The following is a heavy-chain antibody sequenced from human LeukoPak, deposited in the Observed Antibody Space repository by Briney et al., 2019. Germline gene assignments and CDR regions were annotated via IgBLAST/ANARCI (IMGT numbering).Heavy chain of an antibody. CDR3: ATVAGSSLSRNSSDP. CDR2: ISWNSANI. CDR1: GFNFDDYA. J-gene: IGHJ5*02. D-gene: IGHD6-19*01. V-gene: IGHV3-9*01. Sequence: GGSLRLSCAASGFNFDDYAMHWVRQPPGKGLEWVSGISWNSANIGYADSVKGRFTISRDNAKNSLYLQMNSLRDEDSAFYYCATVAGSSLSRNSSDPGGQGTLVTVSS.